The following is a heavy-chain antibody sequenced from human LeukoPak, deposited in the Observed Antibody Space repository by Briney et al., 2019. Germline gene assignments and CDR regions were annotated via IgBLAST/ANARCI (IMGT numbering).Heavy chain of an antibody. Sequence: GGSLRLSCAASGFTFSDYYMSWIRQAPGKGLEWVSYISSSGSTIYYADSVKGRFTISRDNAKNSLYLQMNSLRAEDTAVYYCAKSNAVAGKGSDAFDIWGQGTMVTVSS. CDR3: AKSNAVAGKGSDAFDI. D-gene: IGHD6-19*01. J-gene: IGHJ3*02. V-gene: IGHV3-11*04. CDR2: ISSSGSTI. CDR1: GFTFSDYY.